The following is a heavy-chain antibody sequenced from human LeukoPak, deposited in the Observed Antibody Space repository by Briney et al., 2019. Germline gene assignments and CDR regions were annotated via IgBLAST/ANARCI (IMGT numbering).Heavy chain of an antibody. CDR3: AKDRSCSGSSCNVGS. Sequence: GGSLRLSCAASGFTFSSCAMSWVRQAPGKGLEWVSAISGSGGSTFYADSVKGRVTISRDNSKNTLFLQMNSLRAVDTAVYYCAKDRSCSGSSCNVGSWGQGTMVTVSS. CDR1: GFTFSSCA. D-gene: IGHD2-2*01. CDR2: ISGSGGST. J-gene: IGHJ3*01. V-gene: IGHV3-23*01.